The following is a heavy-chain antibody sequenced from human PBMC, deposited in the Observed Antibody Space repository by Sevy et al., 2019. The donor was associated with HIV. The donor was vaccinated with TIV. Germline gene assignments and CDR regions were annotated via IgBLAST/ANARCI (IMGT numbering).Heavy chain of an antibody. Sequence: GGSLRLSCAASGFTFSSYGMHWVRQAPGKGLEWEAFIRYDGSNKYYADSVRGRFTISRDNSKNTLYLQMNSLRAEDTAVYYCAKDMKARVAAAGKIDYWGQGTLVTVSS. CDR3: AKDMKARVAAAGKIDY. CDR1: GFTFSSYG. V-gene: IGHV3-30*02. CDR2: IRYDGSNK. D-gene: IGHD6-13*01. J-gene: IGHJ4*02.